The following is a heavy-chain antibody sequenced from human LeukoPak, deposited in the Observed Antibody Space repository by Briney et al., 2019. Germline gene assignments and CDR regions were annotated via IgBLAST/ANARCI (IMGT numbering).Heavy chain of an antibody. CDR3: ATDSDIVVVPAAPRGWFDP. CDR1: GYTLTELS. J-gene: IGHJ5*02. V-gene: IGHV1-24*01. Sequence: ASVKVSCKVSGYTLTELSMHWVRQAPGKGLEWMGDFDPEDGETIYAQKFQGRVTMTEDTSTDTAYVELSSLRSEDTAVYYCATDSDIVVVPAAPRGWFDPWGQGTLVTVSS. D-gene: IGHD2-2*01. CDR2: FDPEDGET.